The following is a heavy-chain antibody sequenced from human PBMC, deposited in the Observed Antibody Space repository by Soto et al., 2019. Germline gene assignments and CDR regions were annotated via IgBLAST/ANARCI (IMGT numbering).Heavy chain of an antibody. CDR1: GGSISSYY. D-gene: IGHD6-6*01. J-gene: IGHJ4*02. CDR2: IYTSGST. V-gene: IGHV4-4*07. Sequence: SETLSLTCAVSGGSISSYYWGWIRQPAGKGLEWIGRIYTSGSTNYNPSLKSRVTMSVDTSKNQFSLKLSSVTAADTAVYYCARVMEQLALDYWGQGTLVTVSS. CDR3: ARVMEQLALDY.